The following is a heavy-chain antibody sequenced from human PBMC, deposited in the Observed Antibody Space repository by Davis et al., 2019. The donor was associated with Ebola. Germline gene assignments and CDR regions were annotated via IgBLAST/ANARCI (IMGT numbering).Heavy chain of an antibody. CDR1: RYPFLNYG. CDR2: ITTYNDNA. Sequence: ASVTVSCKPSRYPFLNYGINWVRQPPGQGLEWIGWITTYNDNANYAQKYQGRVTMTTDTSTNTVYMELTSLRSDDTAIYFCARDVTTVATGAFHYWGQGTLITVSS. J-gene: IGHJ4*02. CDR3: ARDVTTVATGAFHY. D-gene: IGHD4-17*01. V-gene: IGHV1-18*01.